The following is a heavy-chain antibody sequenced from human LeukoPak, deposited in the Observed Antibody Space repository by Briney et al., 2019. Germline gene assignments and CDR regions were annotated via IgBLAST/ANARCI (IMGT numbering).Heavy chain of an antibody. Sequence: GGSLRLSCAASGFTFSSYAMSWVRQAPGKGLEWVSAISGSGGSTYYADSVKGRFTISRDNSKSTVYLQMNSLRPEDTAVYYCARPSPPGDGYNPCDYWGPGALVIVSS. CDR2: ISGSGGST. V-gene: IGHV3-23*01. CDR1: GFTFSSYA. D-gene: IGHD5-24*01. CDR3: ARPSPPGDGYNPCDY. J-gene: IGHJ4*02.